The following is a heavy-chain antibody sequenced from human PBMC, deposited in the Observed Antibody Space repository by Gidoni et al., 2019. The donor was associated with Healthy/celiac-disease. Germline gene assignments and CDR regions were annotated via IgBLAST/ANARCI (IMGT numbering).Heavy chain of an antibody. J-gene: IGHJ4*02. V-gene: IGHV4-39*01. D-gene: IGHD4-17*01. CDR3: ARLLGGDYGDY. Sequence: QLQLQESGPGLVKPSETLSLPCTVSGGSISRSSYYWGWIRQPPGKGLEWIGSIYYSGSTYYNPSRKSRVTISGDTSKNQFSLKLSAVTAADTAVYYCARLLGGDYGDYWGQGTLVTVSS. CDR1: GGSISRSSYY. CDR2: IYYSGST.